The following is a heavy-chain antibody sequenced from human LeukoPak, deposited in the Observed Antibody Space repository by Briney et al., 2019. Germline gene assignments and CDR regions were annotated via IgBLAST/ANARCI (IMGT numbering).Heavy chain of an antibody. CDR1: GFTFSSYG. J-gene: IGHJ4*02. D-gene: IGHD3-10*01. CDR2: ISYDGSNK. CDR3: ATDDYYGSGSYSFDY. V-gene: IGHV3-30*03. Sequence: GGSLRLSCAASGFTFSSYGMHWVRQAPGKGLEWVAVISYDGSNKYYADSVEGRFTISRDNSKNTLYLQMNSLRAEDTAVYYCATDDYYGSGSYSFDYWGQGTLVTVSS.